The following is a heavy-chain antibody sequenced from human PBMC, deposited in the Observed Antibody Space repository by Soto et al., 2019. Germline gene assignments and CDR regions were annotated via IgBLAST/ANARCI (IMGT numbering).Heavy chain of an antibody. V-gene: IGHV5-10-1*01. CDR1: GYSFTSYW. Sequence: GESLKISCKGSGYSFTSYWISWVRQVPGKGLEWMGRIDPSDSYTNYSPSFQGHVTISADKSISTAYLQWSSLKASDTAMYYCARHSYCSSTSCYSVYYGMDVWGQGTTVTVSS. CDR3: ARHSYCSSTSCYSVYYGMDV. J-gene: IGHJ6*02. D-gene: IGHD2-2*02. CDR2: IDPSDSYT.